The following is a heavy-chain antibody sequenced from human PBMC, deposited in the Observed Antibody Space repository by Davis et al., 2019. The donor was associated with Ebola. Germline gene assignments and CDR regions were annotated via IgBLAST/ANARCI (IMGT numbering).Heavy chain of an antibody. Sequence: GESLKISCAASGFNFNIYAMSWVRQAPGKGLEWVSFIRGNGEKTYYADSVKGRFTISKDNSKDTLYLQMNNLRTEDTGVYYCARSAGTSSFYGINVWGQGTTVTVS. D-gene: IGHD6-6*01. CDR1: GFNFNIYA. CDR3: ARSAGTSSFYGINV. J-gene: IGHJ6*02. V-gene: IGHV3-23*01. CDR2: IRGNGEKT.